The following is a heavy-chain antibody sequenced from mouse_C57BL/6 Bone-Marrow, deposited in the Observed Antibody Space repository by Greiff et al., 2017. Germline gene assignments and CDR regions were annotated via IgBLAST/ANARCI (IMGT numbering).Heavy chain of an antibody. CDR2: ISNGGGST. V-gene: IGHV5-12*01. CDR1: GFTFSDYY. Sequence: DVKVVESGGGLVQPGGSLKLSCAASGFTFSDYYMYWVRQTPEKRLEWVAYISNGGGSTYYPDTVKGRFTISRDNAKNTLYLQMSRLKSEDTAMYYCARPLYYYGSRGGYFDVWGTGTTVTVSS. D-gene: IGHD1-1*01. CDR3: ARPLYYYGSRGGYFDV. J-gene: IGHJ1*03.